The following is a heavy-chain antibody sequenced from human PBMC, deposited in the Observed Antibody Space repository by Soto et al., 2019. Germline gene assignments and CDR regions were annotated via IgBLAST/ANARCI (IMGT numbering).Heavy chain of an antibody. CDR1: GFTFSSYA. Sequence: GGSLRLSCAASGFTFSSYAMSWVRQAPGKGLEWVSTISGSGGSTYYADSVKGRFTISRDNSKNTLYLQMNSLRAEDTAVYYCAKPQTDTMIVNYWGQGTLVTVSS. CDR2: ISGSGGST. CDR3: AKPQTDTMIVNY. J-gene: IGHJ4*02. V-gene: IGHV3-23*01. D-gene: IGHD3-22*01.